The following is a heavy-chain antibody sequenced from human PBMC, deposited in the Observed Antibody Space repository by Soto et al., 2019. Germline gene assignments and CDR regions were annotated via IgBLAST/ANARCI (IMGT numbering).Heavy chain of an antibody. V-gene: IGHV4-59*01. J-gene: IGHJ6*02. CDR1: GGSISGYY. Sequence: PSETLSLTCTVSGGSISGYYWSWIRQPPGKGLEWIGNVYYSGGAKYNPSVKRRVSISVDTSKNQFSLNLSSVTAADTAVYYCTRDGDGRMTTNPYYYYGMDVWGQGITGTVS. CDR3: TRDGDGRMTTNPYYYYGMDV. CDR2: VYYSGGA. D-gene: IGHD2-21*02.